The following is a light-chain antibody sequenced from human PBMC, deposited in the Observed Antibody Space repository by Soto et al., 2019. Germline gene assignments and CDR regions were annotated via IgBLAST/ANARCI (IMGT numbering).Light chain of an antibody. V-gene: IGKV1-5*01. CDR2: DAS. CDR3: QQYNHYWT. CDR1: QSISSW. Sequence: DIQMTQSPSTLSASVWDRVTITCRASQSISSWLAWYQQKPGKAPKVLIYDASSLESGVPSRFSGSGAGTEFSLTISSLQPDGVATYCCQQYNHYWTFGQGTKV. J-gene: IGKJ1*01.